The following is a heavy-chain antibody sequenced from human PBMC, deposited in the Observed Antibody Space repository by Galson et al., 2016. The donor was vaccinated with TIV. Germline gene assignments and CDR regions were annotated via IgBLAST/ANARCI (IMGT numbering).Heavy chain of an antibody. CDR2: IDPNSGAT. J-gene: IGHJ4*02. Sequence: SVKVFCKASGYPFTGSWMHWVRQAPGEGLEWTGWIDPNSGATLYAQKFQGRVTMTRDTSTSTTYVELSRLTSDDTADYYCARGGGIRGLDFWGQGTLVTVSS. CDR1: GYPFTGSW. D-gene: IGHD6-13*01. V-gene: IGHV1-2*02. CDR3: ARGGGIRGLDF.